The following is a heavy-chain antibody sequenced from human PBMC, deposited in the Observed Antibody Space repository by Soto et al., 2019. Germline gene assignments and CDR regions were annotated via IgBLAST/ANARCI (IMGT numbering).Heavy chain of an antibody. CDR3: ARVWVVAATYWFDP. D-gene: IGHD2-15*01. CDR1: GYTFTSYG. J-gene: IGHJ5*02. Sequence: ASVKVSCKAAGYTFTSYGISWVRQAPGQGLEWMGWISAYNGNTNYAQKLQGRVTMTTDTSTSTAYMELRSLRSDDTAVYYCARVWVVAATYWFDPWGQGTLVTVSS. CDR2: ISAYNGNT. V-gene: IGHV1-18*01.